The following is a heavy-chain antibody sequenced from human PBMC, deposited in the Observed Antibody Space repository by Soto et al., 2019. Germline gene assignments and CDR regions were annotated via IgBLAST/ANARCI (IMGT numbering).Heavy chain of an antibody. Sequence: QVTLKESGPVLVKPTETLTLTCSVSGFSLSNLRMGVCWIRQPPGKALEWLAHIFSDDEKSYSTSLKTRLTISEDISKSQVVLTMTNVDPVDTATYYCARTLGGYYGMDVWGQGTTVTVSS. CDR1: GFSLSNLRMG. CDR2: IFSDDEK. V-gene: IGHV2-26*01. D-gene: IGHD3-16*01. CDR3: ARTLGGYYGMDV. J-gene: IGHJ6*02.